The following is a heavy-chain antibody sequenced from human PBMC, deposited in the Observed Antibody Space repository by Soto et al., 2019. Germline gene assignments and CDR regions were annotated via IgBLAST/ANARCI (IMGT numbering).Heavy chain of an antibody. D-gene: IGHD2-8*02. Sequence: QIQLVQSGAEMKKPGASVKVSCKPSGYTFTHYGVSWLRQAPGQGLEWRGWISAYNGNNDYAHKFQGRVALTKDTYTSTAYMELRGLRPDDTAGYDCARDGPGSGVHFCDYWGQGTLVTVSS. CDR3: ARDGPGSGVHFCDY. CDR1: GYTFTHYG. V-gene: IGHV1-18*04. J-gene: IGHJ4*02. CDR2: ISAYNGNN.